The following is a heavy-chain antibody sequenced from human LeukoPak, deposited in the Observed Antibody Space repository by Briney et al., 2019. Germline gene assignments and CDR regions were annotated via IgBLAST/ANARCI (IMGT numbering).Heavy chain of an antibody. CDR2: INPSGGGT. CDR3: ARALRSYSSEDY. J-gene: IGHJ4*02. V-gene: IGHV1-46*01. D-gene: IGHD3-22*01. CDR1: GYTFTSYY. Sequence: ASVKVSCKAYGYTFTSYYMHWVRQAPGQGLEWMGIINPSGGGTSYAQKFQGRVTMTRDTSTNTVYMELSSLRSEDTAVYYCARALRSYSSEDYWGQGTLVTVSS.